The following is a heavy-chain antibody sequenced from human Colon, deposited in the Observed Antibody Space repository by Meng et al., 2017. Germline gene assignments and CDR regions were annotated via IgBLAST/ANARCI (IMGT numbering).Heavy chain of an antibody. CDR1: CGSISSGDYY. J-gene: IGHJ5*02. V-gene: IGHV4-31*03. CDR2: FYFSGNT. CDR3: ARYFYDSRGVTWFDP. Sequence: QVQLQESGPGMVKPSQTRSLTCPVSCGSISSGDYYWSWSRQHPGKGLEWIGYFYFSGNTYYNPSLKSRVSISVDTSKNRFSLNLSSVTAADTAVYYCARYFYDSRGVTWFDPWGQGTLVTVSS. D-gene: IGHD3-22*01.